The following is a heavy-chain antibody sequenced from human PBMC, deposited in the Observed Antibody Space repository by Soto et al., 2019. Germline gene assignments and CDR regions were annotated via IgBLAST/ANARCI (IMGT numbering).Heavy chain of an antibody. V-gene: IGHV3-7*01. Sequence: GGSLRLSCAASGFTFSSSWMSWVRQAAGKGLEWVANIKQDGSEKYYVDSVKGRFTISRDNAKNSLYLQMNSLRAEDTAVYYCARRITAAGAYDYWGQGILVTVSS. CDR2: IKQDGSEK. CDR1: GFTFSSSW. CDR3: ARRITAAGAYDY. D-gene: IGHD6-13*01. J-gene: IGHJ4*02.